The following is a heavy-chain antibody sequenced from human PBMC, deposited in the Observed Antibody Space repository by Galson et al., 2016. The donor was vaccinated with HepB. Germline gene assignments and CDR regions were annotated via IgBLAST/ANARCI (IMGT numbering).Heavy chain of an antibody. CDR2: IYHSGST. CDR3: ARAEYSKSFSYHFDY. D-gene: IGHD2/OR15-2a*01. J-gene: IGHJ4*02. Sequence: QPPGKGLEWIGEIYHSGSTNYNPSLMSRVIISVDKSKNHFSLKLSSVTAADTAVYYCARAEYSKSFSYHFDYWGQGALVTVSS. V-gene: IGHV4-4*02.